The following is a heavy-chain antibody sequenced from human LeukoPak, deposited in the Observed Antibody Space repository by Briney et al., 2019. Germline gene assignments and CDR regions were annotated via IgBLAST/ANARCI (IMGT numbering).Heavy chain of an antibody. CDR3: ARDGGYYYDSSGYYYPVAFYY. Sequence: GGSLRLSCAASGFTFSSYAMHWVRQAPGKGLEWVAVISYDGSNKYYADSVKGRFTISRDNSKNTLYLQMSSLRAEDTAVYYCARDGGYYYDSSGYYYPVAFYYWGQGTLVTVSS. CDR2: ISYDGSNK. CDR1: GFTFSSYA. D-gene: IGHD3-22*01. V-gene: IGHV3-30-3*01. J-gene: IGHJ4*02.